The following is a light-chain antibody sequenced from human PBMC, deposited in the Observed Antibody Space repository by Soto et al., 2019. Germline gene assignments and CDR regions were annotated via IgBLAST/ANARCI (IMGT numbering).Light chain of an antibody. Sequence: QSVLPPPPSGSGTPGQRVTISCSTSNSRSGSNYVYWYQQLPGTAPKLLIYRNDQRPSGVPDRFSGSKSGTSASLAISGLRSEDEADYYCAKWDDSLRVYVFGTGTKVTVL. J-gene: IGLJ1*01. V-gene: IGLV1-47*01. CDR3: AKWDDSLRVYV. CDR1: NSRSGSNY. CDR2: RND.